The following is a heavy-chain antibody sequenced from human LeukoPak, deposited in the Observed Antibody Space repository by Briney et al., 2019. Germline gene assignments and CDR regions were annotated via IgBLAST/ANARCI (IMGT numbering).Heavy chain of an antibody. CDR1: GYTNPNYG. D-gene: IGHD3-3*01. CDR3: ASPAKGAFFYYYMDV. CDR2: ISIYNGNT. Sequence: GASVKVSCKISGYTNPNYGVTWVRQAPGQGLEGMGWISIYNGNTQYAPRFQGRVTLTRDTSTTTVYMDLRSLTSDDTAVYYCASPAKGAFFYYYMDVWGKGTSVIVSS. V-gene: IGHV1-18*01. J-gene: IGHJ6*03.